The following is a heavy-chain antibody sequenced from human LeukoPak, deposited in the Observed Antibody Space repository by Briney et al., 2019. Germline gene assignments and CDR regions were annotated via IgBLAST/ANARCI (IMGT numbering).Heavy chain of an antibody. CDR1: GFTVSSTY. Sequence: GGSLRLSCAASGFTVSSTYMSWVRQAPGKGLEWVSVIYSGGNIYYIDSVKGRFTISRDTSKNTLYLQMSSLRAEDTAVYYCAKGFNRGLPDYWGQGTLVTVPS. J-gene: IGHJ4*02. CDR2: IYSGGNI. V-gene: IGHV3-53*05. D-gene: IGHD2-21*01. CDR3: AKGFNRGLPDY.